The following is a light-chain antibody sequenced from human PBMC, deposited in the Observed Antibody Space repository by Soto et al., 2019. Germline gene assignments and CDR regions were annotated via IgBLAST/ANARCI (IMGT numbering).Light chain of an antibody. V-gene: IGKV3-11*01. J-gene: IGKJ1*01. CDR1: QSVRSS. CDR2: DAS. Sequence: EILLTQSPATLSLSPGERATLSCRASQSVRSSLAWYQQNPGQAPRLLIYDASNRATGIPGRFSGSGSGTDFTLTISNLEPEDFAVYYCQQRSSWPWTFGQVAKVEIK. CDR3: QQRSSWPWT.